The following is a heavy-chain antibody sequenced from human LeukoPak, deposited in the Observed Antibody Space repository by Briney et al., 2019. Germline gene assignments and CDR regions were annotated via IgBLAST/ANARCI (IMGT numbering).Heavy chain of an antibody. Sequence: ASVKVSCKASGYTFTGHYMHWVRQAPGQGLEWMGRINPNSGGTNYAQKFQGKVTMTRDTSISTAYMEMSWLRSDDTAVYYCARGPADLTGNFDYWGQGTLVAVSS. J-gene: IGHJ4*02. V-gene: IGHV1-2*06. D-gene: IGHD1-14*01. CDR2: INPNSGGT. CDR3: ARGPADLTGNFDY. CDR1: GYTFTGHY.